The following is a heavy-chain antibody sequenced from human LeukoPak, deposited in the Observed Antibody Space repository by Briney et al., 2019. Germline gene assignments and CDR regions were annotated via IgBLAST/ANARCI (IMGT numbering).Heavy chain of an antibody. V-gene: IGHV1-69*06. Sequence: GASVKASCKASGGTFSSYAISWVRQAPGQGLEWMGGIIPIFGTANYAQKFQGRVTITADKSTSTAYMELSSLRSEDTAVYYCARDGGYSYGQQDWGQGTLVTVSS. J-gene: IGHJ4*02. D-gene: IGHD5-18*01. CDR1: GGTFSSYA. CDR3: ARDGGYSYGQQD. CDR2: IIPIFGTA.